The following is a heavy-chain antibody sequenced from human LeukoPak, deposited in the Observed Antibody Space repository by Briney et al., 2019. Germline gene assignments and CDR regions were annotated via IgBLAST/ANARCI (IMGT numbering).Heavy chain of an antibody. J-gene: IGHJ4*02. Sequence: GGSLRLSRAASGFTFSLYAIHWVRQAPGKGLEWVAFIQYDGSKKYYADSVKGRFTISRDNSNNTLHLQMNSLRVEDTAVYYCAKEGDIVDFDYWGQGTLVTVSS. CDR3: AKEGDIVDFDY. V-gene: IGHV3-30*02. CDR1: GFTFSLYA. D-gene: IGHD5-12*01. CDR2: IQYDGSKK.